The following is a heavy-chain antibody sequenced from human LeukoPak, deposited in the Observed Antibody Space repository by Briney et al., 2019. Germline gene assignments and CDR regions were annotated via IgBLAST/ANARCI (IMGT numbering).Heavy chain of an antibody. CDR1: GFTFSDYW. D-gene: IGHD4-17*01. J-gene: IGHJ4*02. CDR3: ASALTTVTPHFHY. CDR2: IDTDGSSA. V-gene: IGHV3-74*01. Sequence: GGSLRLSCAASGFTFSDYWMHWVRHAPGEGLGWVSRIDTDGSSATYADSVKGRFTISRDNAKNTVYLQMNSLRVEDTGVYYCASALTTVTPHFHYWGQGTLVTVSS.